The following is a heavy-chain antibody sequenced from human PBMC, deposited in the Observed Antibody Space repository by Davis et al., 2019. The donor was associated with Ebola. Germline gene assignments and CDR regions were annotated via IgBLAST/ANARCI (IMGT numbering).Heavy chain of an antibody. CDR1: GYYISSGYF. D-gene: IGHD2-21*01. CDR2: IDHSGTT. J-gene: IGHJ1*01. V-gene: IGHV4-38-2*02. Sequence: PSETLSLTCAVSGYYISSGYFWGWVRQPPGKGLEWIGSIDHSGTTYYTPSLKSRLTISVDTFNNKFSLRLRSVTAADTAVYYCVRDIPSGYFQNWGQGTLVTVSS. CDR3: VRDIPSGYFQN.